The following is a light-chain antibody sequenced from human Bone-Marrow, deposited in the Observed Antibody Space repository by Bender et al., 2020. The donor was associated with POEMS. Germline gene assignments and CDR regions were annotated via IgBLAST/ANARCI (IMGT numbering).Light chain of an antibody. CDR1: NIGSKS. V-gene: IGLV3-21*02. CDR2: DDS. J-gene: IGLJ3*02. CDR3: QVWDSSSDHPGV. Sequence: SYVLTQPPSVSVAPGQTATITCGGDNIGSKSVHWFQQKPGQAPVLVVYDDSDRPSGIPERFSGSNSGNTATLTISRVEAGDGADYYCQVWDSSSDHPGVFGGGTKLTVL.